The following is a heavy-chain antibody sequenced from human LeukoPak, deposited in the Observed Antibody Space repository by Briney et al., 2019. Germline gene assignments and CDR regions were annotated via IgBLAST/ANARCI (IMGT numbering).Heavy chain of an antibody. CDR2: ITGDGGGT. V-gene: IGHV3-23*01. D-gene: IGHD1-26*01. CDR3: AKEASSGNFVTIDC. J-gene: IGHJ4*02. CDR1: GFTFRNYV. Sequence: GGSLRLSCAASGFTFRNYVMSWVRQTPEKGLEWVSAITGDGGGTNHADSVKGRLTIFRDNSKNTLYLQMNSLRAEDTAVYYCAKEASSGNFVTIDCWGQGALVTVSS.